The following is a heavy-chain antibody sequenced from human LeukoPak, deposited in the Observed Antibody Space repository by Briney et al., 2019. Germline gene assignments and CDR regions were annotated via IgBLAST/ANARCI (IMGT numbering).Heavy chain of an antibody. CDR2: ISTSGSTI. J-gene: IGHJ4*02. CDR3: ARDSCTDDVCFDY. CDR1: GFTFRDYY. Sequence: PGGSLRPSCAASGFTFRDYYMSWIRQAPGKGLEWVSYISTSGSTIYYVDSVKGRFTISRDNAKNSLYLQMNSLRAEDTAVYYCARDSCTDDVCFDYWGQGTLVTVSS. V-gene: IGHV3-11*04. D-gene: IGHD2-8*01.